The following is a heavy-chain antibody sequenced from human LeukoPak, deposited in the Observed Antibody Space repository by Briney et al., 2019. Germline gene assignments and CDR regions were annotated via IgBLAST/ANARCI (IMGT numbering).Heavy chain of an antibody. CDR3: AKVARYYDSSGYYYAYSYYFDY. CDR1: GFTFSSYG. CDR2: IRYDGSNK. Sequence: PGGSLRLSCAASGFTFSSYGMHWVRQAPGKGLEWVAFIRYDGSNKYYADSVKGRFTISRDNSKNTLYLQMNSLRAEDTAVYYCAKVARYYDSSGYYYAYSYYFDYWGQGTLVTVSS. V-gene: IGHV3-30*02. D-gene: IGHD3-22*01. J-gene: IGHJ4*02.